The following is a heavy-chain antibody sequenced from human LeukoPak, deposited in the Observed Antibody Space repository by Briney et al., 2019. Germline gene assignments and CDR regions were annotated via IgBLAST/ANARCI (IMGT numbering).Heavy chain of an antibody. CDR3: AKDYVNRNGVYDPFDM. CDR2: IGSADKT. CDR1: GFDFSIHA. Sequence: GGSLRLSCEASGFDFSIHAMSWVRQAPGKGLEWVSTIGSADKTYYADSVKGRFTISRDDSKNTLYLQMSSLRVEDTALYFCAKDYVNRNGVYDPFDMWGQGTGVTVSS. V-gene: IGHV3-23*01. J-gene: IGHJ3*02. D-gene: IGHD3-10*02.